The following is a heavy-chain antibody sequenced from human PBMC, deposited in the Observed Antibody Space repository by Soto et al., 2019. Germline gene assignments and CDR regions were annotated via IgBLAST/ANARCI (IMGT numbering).Heavy chain of an antibody. CDR2: INAGNGNT. Sequence: ASVKVSCKASGYTFTSYAMRWVRQAPGQRLEWMGWINAGNGNTKYSQKLQGRVTINRDTSASTAYMELSSLRSEDTAVYYCARAGDIVVVPAAIYDYWGQGTLVTVSS. CDR3: ARAGDIVVVPAAIYDY. J-gene: IGHJ4*02. V-gene: IGHV1-3*01. D-gene: IGHD2-2*01. CDR1: GYTFTSYA.